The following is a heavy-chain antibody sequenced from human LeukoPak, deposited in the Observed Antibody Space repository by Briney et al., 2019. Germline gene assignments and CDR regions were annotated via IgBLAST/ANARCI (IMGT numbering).Heavy chain of an antibody. Sequence: VSVKVSCKASGYTVTNNGINWVRQAPGQGLEWMGWISAYNGNTEYAQKLQGRVTMTTDTSTSTAYMELRSLRSDDTAVYYCVRDFKGYTYVYDYWGQGTLVTVSS. CDR2: ISAYNGNT. J-gene: IGHJ4*02. V-gene: IGHV1-18*01. D-gene: IGHD5-18*01. CDR3: VRDFKGYTYVYDY. CDR1: GYTVTNNG.